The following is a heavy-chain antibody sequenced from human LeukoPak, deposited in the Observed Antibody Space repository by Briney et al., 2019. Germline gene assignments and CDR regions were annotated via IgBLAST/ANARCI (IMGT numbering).Heavy chain of an antibody. V-gene: IGHV3-23*01. CDR1: GFTFSSYA. D-gene: IGHD2-15*01. Sequence: GGSLRLSCAASGFTFSSYAMSWVRQAPGKGLEWVSAISGSGGSTYYADSVKGRFTISRDNSKNTLYLQMNSLRAEDTAVYYCAKSGRYCSGGSCYQEASLDYWGQGTLVTVSS. CDR3: AKSGRYCSGGSCYQEASLDY. J-gene: IGHJ4*02. CDR2: ISGSGGST.